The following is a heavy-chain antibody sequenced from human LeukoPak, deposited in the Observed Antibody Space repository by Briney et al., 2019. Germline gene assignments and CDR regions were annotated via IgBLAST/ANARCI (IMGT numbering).Heavy chain of an antibody. D-gene: IGHD6-13*01. V-gene: IGHV3-9*01. J-gene: IGHJ3*02. CDR3: AKDRIAAAGMSAFDI. CDR2: ISWNSGSI. Sequence: PGGSLRLSCAASGFTFSIYWMSWVRQAPGKGLEWVSGISWNSGSIGYADSVKGRFTISRDNAKNSLYLQMNSLRAEDTALYYCAKDRIAAAGMSAFDIWGQGTMVTVSS. CDR1: GFTFSIYW.